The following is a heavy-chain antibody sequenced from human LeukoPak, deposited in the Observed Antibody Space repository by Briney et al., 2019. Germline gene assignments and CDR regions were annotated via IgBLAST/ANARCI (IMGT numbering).Heavy chain of an antibody. CDR1: GGSFSGYY. J-gene: IGHJ5*02. D-gene: IGHD3-22*01. CDR2: INHSGST. CDR3: ARGLGITMIVVATNWFDP. Sequence: SETLSLTCAVYGGSFSGYYWSWIRQPPGKGLEWIGEINHSGSTNYNPSLKSRVTISVDTPKNQFSLKLSSVTAADTAVYYCARGLGITMIVVATNWFDPWGQGTLVTVSS. V-gene: IGHV4-34*01.